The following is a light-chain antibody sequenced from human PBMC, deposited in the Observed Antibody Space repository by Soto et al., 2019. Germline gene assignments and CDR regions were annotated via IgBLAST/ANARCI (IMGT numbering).Light chain of an antibody. V-gene: IGKV3-20*01. Sequence: EIVLTQSPGTLSLSPGERATLSCRASQSISNIYLAWYQQKPGQAPRLVIHGISTRATGVPDRFSGGGSGTDCRLTISRLAPEDCAVSYCQQYDSSPYTLGKGTKLAIK. J-gene: IGKJ2*01. CDR1: QSISNIY. CDR2: GIS. CDR3: QQYDSSPYT.